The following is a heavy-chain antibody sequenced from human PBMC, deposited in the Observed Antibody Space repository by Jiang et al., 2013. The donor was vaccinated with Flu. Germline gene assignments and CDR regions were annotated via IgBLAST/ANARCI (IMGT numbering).Heavy chain of an antibody. CDR1: GGSVSSGSYY. V-gene: IGHV4-61*01. J-gene: IGHJ6*02. D-gene: IGHD3-22*01. CDR3: ARSSLTMIVVGGMDV. Sequence: LLKPSETLSLTCSVSGGSVSSGSYYWSWIRQPPGKGLEWIGYIYYSGSTNYNPSLKSRVTISIDTSKNQFSLRLSSVTAADTAVYYCARSSLTMIVVGGMDVWGQGTTVTVSS. CDR2: IYYSGST.